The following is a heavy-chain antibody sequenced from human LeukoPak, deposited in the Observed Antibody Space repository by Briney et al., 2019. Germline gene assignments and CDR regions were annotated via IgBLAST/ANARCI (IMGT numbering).Heavy chain of an antibody. Sequence: PGRSLRLSCAASGFTFSSYSMHWVRQAPGKGLEWVAVISYDGSNKYYADSVKGRFTISRDNSKNTLYLQMNSLGAEDTAVYYCARGPYYYDSSGYLDYWGQGTLVTVSS. J-gene: IGHJ4*02. V-gene: IGHV3-30-3*01. CDR1: GFTFSSYS. CDR3: ARGPYYYDSSGYLDY. D-gene: IGHD3-22*01. CDR2: ISYDGSNK.